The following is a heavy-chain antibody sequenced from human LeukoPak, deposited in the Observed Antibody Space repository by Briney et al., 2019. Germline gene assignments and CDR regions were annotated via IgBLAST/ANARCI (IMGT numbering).Heavy chain of an antibody. CDR3: ARGYQLLYFDY. CDR1: GGSISSGDSY. D-gene: IGHD2-2*02. CDR2: IYYSGIT. V-gene: IGHV4-30-4*08. Sequence: SSETPSLTCTVSGGSISSGDSYWSRIRQPPGKGLGWIGYIYYSGITYYNPSLKSRVTISVDTSKNQFSLKLSSVTAADTAVYYCARGYQLLYFDYWGQGTLVTVSS. J-gene: IGHJ4*02.